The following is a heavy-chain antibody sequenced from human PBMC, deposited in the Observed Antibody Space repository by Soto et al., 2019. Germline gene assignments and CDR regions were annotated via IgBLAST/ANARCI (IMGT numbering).Heavy chain of an antibody. V-gene: IGHV1-24*01. J-gene: IGHJ3*02. Sequence: GASVKVSCKASGGTFSSYAISWVRQAPGKGLEWMGGFDPEDGETIYAQKFQGRVTMTEDTSTDTAYMELSSLRSEDTAVYYCATEVVTVTTVTRAFDIWGQGTMVTVSS. CDR2: FDPEDGET. CDR3: ATEVVTVTTVTRAFDI. D-gene: IGHD4-17*01. CDR1: GGTFSSYA.